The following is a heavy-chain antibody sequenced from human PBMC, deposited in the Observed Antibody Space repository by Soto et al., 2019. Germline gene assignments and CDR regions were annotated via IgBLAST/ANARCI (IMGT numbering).Heavy chain of an antibody. V-gene: IGHV3-7*01. D-gene: IGHD6-25*01. CDR2: INQDGREK. J-gene: IGHJ4*02. CDR1: GFIFSSYW. CDR3: ARDGEAAGLYLDY. Sequence: GGSLRLSCAASGFIFSSYWMNWVRQAPGKWLEWVASINQDGREKYYVDSVKGRFTISRDNAKNSLYLQVNSLRAEDTAVYYCARDGEAAGLYLDYWGQGTLVTVSS.